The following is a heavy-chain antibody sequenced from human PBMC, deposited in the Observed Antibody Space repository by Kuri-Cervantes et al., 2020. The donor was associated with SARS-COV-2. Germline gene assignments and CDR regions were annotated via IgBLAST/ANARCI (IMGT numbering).Heavy chain of an antibody. D-gene: IGHD5-18*01. Sequence: ASVKVSCKASGYTFTGYYMHWVRQATGQGLEWMGWMNPNSGNTGYAQKFQGRVTMTRNTSISTAYMELSSLRSEDTAVYYCARGSGYAWGQGTLVTVSS. V-gene: IGHV1-8*02. CDR3: ARGSGYA. CDR2: MNPNSGNT. J-gene: IGHJ5*02. CDR1: GYTFTGYY.